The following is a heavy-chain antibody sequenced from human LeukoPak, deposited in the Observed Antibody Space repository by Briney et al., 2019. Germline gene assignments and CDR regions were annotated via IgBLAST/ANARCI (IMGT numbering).Heavy chain of an antibody. CDR3: ARGGYCSSSICYSLNAFDI. Sequence: QPGGSLRLSCAASGFTFSSYEMNWVGQPPGKGVEWVSYISSSGTTIYYADSVKGRFTISRDNAKNSLYLQMNSLRAEDTAVYYCARGGYCSSSICYSLNAFDIWGQGTMFIVSS. D-gene: IGHD2-2*01. CDR2: ISSSGTTI. CDR1: GFTFSSYE. V-gene: IGHV3-48*03. J-gene: IGHJ3*02.